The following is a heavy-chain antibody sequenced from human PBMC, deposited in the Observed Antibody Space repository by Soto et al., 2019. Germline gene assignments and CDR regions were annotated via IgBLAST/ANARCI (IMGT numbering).Heavy chain of an antibody. J-gene: IGHJ6*02. CDR3: ARGFYGSDYYGMDV. V-gene: IGHV1-2*02. D-gene: IGHD3-10*01. CDR1: GYTFTGYY. CDR2: INPNSGGT. Sequence: ASVNVSCKASGYTFTGYYIHWVRQAPGQGLEWMAWINPNSGGTNYAQNFQGRITVTRDTSISTAYMELTRLTSDDTAVYYCARGFYGSDYYGMDVWGQGTTVTVS.